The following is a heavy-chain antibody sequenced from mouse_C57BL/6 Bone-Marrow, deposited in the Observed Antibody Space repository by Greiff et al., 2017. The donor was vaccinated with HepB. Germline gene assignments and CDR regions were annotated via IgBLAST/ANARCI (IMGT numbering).Heavy chain of an antibody. V-gene: IGHV1-4*01. CDR2: INPSSGYT. CDR3: AFYDYDNFDY. J-gene: IGHJ2*01. CDR1: GYTFTSYT. Sequence: QVQLQQSGAELARPGASVKMSCKASGYTFTSYTMHWVKQRPGQGLEWIGYINPSSGYTKYNQKFKDKATLTADKSSSTAYMQLSSLTSEDSAVYYCAFYDYDNFDYWGQGTTLTVSS. D-gene: IGHD2-4*01.